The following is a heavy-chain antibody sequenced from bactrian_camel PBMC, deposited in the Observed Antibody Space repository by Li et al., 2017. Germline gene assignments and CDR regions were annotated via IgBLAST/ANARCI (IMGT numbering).Heavy chain of an antibody. Sequence: HVQLVESGGGSVQAGGSLRLSCAVSGYTASSYDMGWFRQAPGKEREGVAAITSSDVPRYADSVKGRFTISKDNAKNTLYLQMNTLKPEDTALYYCGTNKYCRGSARCNSDFSHRGQGTQVTVS. V-gene: IGHV3S55*01. CDR3: GTNKYCRGSARCNSDFSH. J-gene: IGHJ4*01. CDR1: GYTASSYD. D-gene: IGHD2*01. CDR2: ITSSDVP.